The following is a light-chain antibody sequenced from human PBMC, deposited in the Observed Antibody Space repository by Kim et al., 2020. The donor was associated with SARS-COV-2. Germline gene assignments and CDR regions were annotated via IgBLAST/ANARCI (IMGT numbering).Light chain of an antibody. V-gene: IGLV1-51*01. J-gene: IGLJ2*01. Sequence: QSVLTQPPSLSAAPGQKVTISCSGSTSNIGHNYVSWYQQFPGTAPILLIYDNDKRPSGIPDRFSGSKSGTSATLDISCLQTGDEADYYCGTWDSGLSAHVVFGGGTQLTVL. CDR2: DND. CDR3: GTWDSGLSAHVV. CDR1: TSNIGHNY.